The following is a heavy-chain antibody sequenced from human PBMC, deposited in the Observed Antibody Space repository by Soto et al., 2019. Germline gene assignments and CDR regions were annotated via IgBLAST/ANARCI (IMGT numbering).Heavy chain of an antibody. J-gene: IGHJ4*02. V-gene: IGHV3-33*01. CDR3: ARDGGTRKPFDY. Sequence: QVQLVESGGGVVQPGRSLRLSCAASGFTFSSYGMHWVRQAPGKGLEWVAVIWYDGSNKYYADSVKGRFTISRDNSKNTLYLQMNSLRAEDTAVYYCARDGGTRKPFDYWGQGTLVTVSS. CDR2: IWYDGSNK. D-gene: IGHD1-7*01. CDR1: GFTFSSYG.